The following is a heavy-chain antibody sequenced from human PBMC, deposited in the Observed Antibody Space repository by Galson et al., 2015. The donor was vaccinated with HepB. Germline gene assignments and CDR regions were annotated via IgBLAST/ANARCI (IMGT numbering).Heavy chain of an antibody. CDR2: ISYDGSNK. V-gene: IGHV3-30-3*01. D-gene: IGHD5-18*01. Sequence: SLRLSCAASGFTFSSYAMHWVRQAPGKGLEWVAVISYDGSNKYYADSVKGRFTISRDNSKNTLYLQMNSLRAEDTAVYYCARDQSGYSYESYFDYWGQGTLVTVSS. CDR3: ARDQSGYSYESYFDY. J-gene: IGHJ4*02. CDR1: GFTFSSYA.